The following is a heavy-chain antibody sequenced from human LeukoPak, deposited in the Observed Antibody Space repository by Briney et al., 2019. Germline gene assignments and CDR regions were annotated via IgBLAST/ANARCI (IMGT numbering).Heavy chain of an antibody. V-gene: IGHV3-74*01. CDR2: INPDGSST. Sequence: GGSLRLSCAASGFTLSSYPMHWVRQAPGKGLVWVSRINPDGSSTTYADSVKGRFTISRDNAKNTLYLQMNSLKTEDTAVYYCTTEYQEWRLNAVDIWGQGTMVTVSS. D-gene: IGHD3-3*01. CDR1: GFTLSSYP. CDR3: TTEYQEWRLNAVDI. J-gene: IGHJ3*02.